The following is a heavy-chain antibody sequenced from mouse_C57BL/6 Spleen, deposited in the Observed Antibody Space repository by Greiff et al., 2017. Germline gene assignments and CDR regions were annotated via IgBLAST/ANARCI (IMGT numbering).Heavy chain of an antibody. CDR2: IWSGGST. CDR1: GFSLTSYG. D-gene: IGHD2-3*01. Sequence: VQLQQSGPGLVQPSQSLSITCTVSGFSLTSYGVHWVRQSPGKGLEWLGVIWSGGSTDYNAAFISRLSISKDNSKSQVFFKMNSLQADDTAIYYCASQGWLLYYYAMDYWGQGTSVTVSS. J-gene: IGHJ4*01. V-gene: IGHV2-2*01. CDR3: ASQGWLLYYYAMDY.